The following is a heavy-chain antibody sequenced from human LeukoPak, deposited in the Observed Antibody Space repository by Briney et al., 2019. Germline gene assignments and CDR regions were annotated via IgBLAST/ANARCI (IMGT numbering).Heavy chain of an antibody. Sequence: PGGSLRLSCAASGLTFSGYDMHWVRQAPGKGPEWVAVMSYGGQNERYADSVKGRFTVSRDNSKNTLYLQMNSLRAEDTAVYYCAKTRPLDSSSWSHGDYWGQGTLVTVSS. CDR3: AKTRPLDSSSWSHGDY. CDR1: GLTFSGYD. D-gene: IGHD6-13*01. CDR2: MSYGGQNE. J-gene: IGHJ4*02. V-gene: IGHV3-30*18.